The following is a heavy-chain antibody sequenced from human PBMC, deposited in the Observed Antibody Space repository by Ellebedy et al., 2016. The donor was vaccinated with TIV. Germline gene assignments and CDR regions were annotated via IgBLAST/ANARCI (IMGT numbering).Heavy chain of an antibody. Sequence: ASVKVSCXASGYTFTSYGISWVRQAPGQGLEWMGWISAYNGNTNYAQKLQGRVTMTTDTSTSTAYMELRSLRSDDTAVYYCARGQGSGWYAHWFDPWGQGTLVTVSS. D-gene: IGHD6-19*01. CDR2: ISAYNGNT. V-gene: IGHV1-18*01. CDR1: GYTFTSYG. J-gene: IGHJ5*02. CDR3: ARGQGSGWYAHWFDP.